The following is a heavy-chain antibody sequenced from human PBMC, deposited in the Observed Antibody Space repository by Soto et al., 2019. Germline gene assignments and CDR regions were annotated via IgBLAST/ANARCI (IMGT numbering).Heavy chain of an antibody. V-gene: IGHV4-59*01. CDR1: GGSISSYY. Sequence: SETLSLTCTVSGGSISSYYWSWIRQPPGKGLEWIGYMYYSGNTNYNPSLKSRVAISVDTSKNQFSLKLSSVTAADTAVYYCARDWLAAAGSYYYYGMDVWGQGTTVTVSS. CDR3: ARDWLAAAGSYYYYGMDV. D-gene: IGHD6-13*01. CDR2: MYYSGNT. J-gene: IGHJ6*02.